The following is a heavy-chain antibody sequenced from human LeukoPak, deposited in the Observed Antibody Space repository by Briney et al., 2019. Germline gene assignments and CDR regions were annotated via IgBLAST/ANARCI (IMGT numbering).Heavy chain of an antibody. D-gene: IGHD3-10*01. J-gene: IGHJ4*02. Sequence: SETLSLTCAVYSGSFSGYYWSWIRQPPGKGLEWIGSIYYSGSTYYNPSLKSRVTISVDTSKNQFSLKLSSVTAADTAVYYCARHSPRLLWFRELFIDYWGQGTLVTVSS. CDR1: SGSFSGYY. CDR3: ARHSPRLLWFRELFIDY. CDR2: IYYSGST. V-gene: IGHV4-34*01.